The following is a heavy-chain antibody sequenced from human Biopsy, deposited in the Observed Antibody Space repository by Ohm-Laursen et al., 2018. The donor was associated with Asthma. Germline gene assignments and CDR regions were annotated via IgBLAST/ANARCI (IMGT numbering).Heavy chain of an antibody. D-gene: IGHD6-6*01. Sequence: SLRLSCAAPGFTFRSYWMSWVRQAPGKGLEWVANIKEDGSEKYYVDSVKGRFTISRDNAKNSLYLQMNSLRAEETAVYYCARARESSSWASAFDIWGQGTKVTVSS. V-gene: IGHV3-7*01. CDR3: ARARESSSWASAFDI. CDR1: GFTFRSYW. J-gene: IGHJ3*02. CDR2: IKEDGSEK.